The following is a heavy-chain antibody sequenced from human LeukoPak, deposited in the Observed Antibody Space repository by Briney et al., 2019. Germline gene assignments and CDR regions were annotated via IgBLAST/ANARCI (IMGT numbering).Heavy chain of an antibody. D-gene: IGHD4-17*01. Sequence: PGGSLRLSCAASGFTVSTNYLSWVRQAPGKGLEWVSVIYAGGAAYYADCVKGRFTISRDTSNNTLILQMHSLGVDDTAVYYCARVGYGDYVRYFDYWGQGTLVTVSS. V-gene: IGHV3-53*01. CDR2: IYAGGAA. CDR3: ARVGYGDYVRYFDY. CDR1: GFTVSTNY. J-gene: IGHJ4*02.